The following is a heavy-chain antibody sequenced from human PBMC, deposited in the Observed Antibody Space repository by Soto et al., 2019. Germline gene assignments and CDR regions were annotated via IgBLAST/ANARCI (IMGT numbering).Heavy chain of an antibody. D-gene: IGHD2-8*02. J-gene: IGHJ4*02. CDR2: IYYSGST. CDR1: GGSISTYY. Sequence: SETLSLTCTVSGGSISTYYWSWIRQPPGKGLEWIGYIYYSGSTNYNPSLKSRVTISVDTSKNQFSLKLTSVTAADTAVYYCARDKITGLFDYWGQGTLVTVSS. CDR3: ARDKITGLFDY. V-gene: IGHV4-59*12.